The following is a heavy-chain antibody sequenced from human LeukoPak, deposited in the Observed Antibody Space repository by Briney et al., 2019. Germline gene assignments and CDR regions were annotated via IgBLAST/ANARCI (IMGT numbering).Heavy chain of an antibody. CDR3: ARDPNYYGSGSYPLGMDV. CDR2: IYSSGST. D-gene: IGHD3-10*01. J-gene: IGHJ6*02. CDR1: GGSISSYY. V-gene: IGHV4-4*07. Sequence: PSETLSLTCTVSGGSISSYYWSWIRQPVGKGLEWIGRIYSSGSTNYNPSLKSRVTMSVDTSKNQFSLKLSSVTAADTAVYYCARDPNYYGSGSYPLGMDVWGQGTTVTVSS.